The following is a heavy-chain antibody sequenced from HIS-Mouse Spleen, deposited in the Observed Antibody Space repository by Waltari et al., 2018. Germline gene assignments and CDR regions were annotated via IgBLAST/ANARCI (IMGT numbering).Heavy chain of an antibody. CDR2: ISDEGSNK. D-gene: IGHD3-10*01. CDR3: EGVYGSGSYYFDY. J-gene: IGHJ4*02. CDR1: GFTFSSYG. Sequence: QVQLVESGGGVVQPGRSLRLSCAASGFTFSSYGMHWVRQAPGKGRGGGAVISDEGSNKYYADSVKGRFTISRDNSKNTLYLQMNSLRAEDTAVYYCEGVYGSGSYYFDYWGQGTLVTVSS. V-gene: IGHV3-30*03.